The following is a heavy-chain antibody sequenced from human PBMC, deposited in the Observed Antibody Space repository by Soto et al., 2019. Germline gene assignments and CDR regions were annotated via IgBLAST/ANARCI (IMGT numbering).Heavy chain of an antibody. CDR2: ISYDGSNK. CDR1: GFTFSSYG. D-gene: IGHD5-18*01. CDR3: NTETAIDAFDI. V-gene: IGHV3-30*03. J-gene: IGHJ3*02. Sequence: GGSLRLSCAASGFTFSSYGMHWVRQAPGKGLEWVAVISYDGSNKYYADSVKGRFTISRDNSKNTLYLQMNSLKTEDTAVYYCNTETAIDAFDIWGQGTMVTVSS.